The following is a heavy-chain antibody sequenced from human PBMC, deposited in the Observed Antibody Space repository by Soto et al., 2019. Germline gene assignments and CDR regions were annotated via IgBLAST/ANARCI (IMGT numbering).Heavy chain of an antibody. D-gene: IGHD1-20*01. J-gene: IGHJ4*02. V-gene: IGHV4-30-2*01. CDR3: ARKYNWNDAPFDY. CDR1: GGSISSGGYS. Sequence: SETLSLTCAVSGGSISSGGYSWSWIRQPPGKGLEWIGYIYHSGSTYYNPSLKSRVTISVDRSKNQFSLKLSSVTAADTAVYYCARKYNWNDAPFDYWGQGTLVTVSS. CDR2: IYHSGST.